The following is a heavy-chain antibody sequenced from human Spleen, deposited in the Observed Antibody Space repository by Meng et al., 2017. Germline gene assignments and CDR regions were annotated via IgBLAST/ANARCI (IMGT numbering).Heavy chain of an antibody. V-gene: IGHV1-69*05. CDR2: IIPIFGTA. CDR1: GHTFTDYY. CDR3: ARKAGNCISTTCYSLDY. Sequence: SVKVSCKGSGHTFTDYYIHWVRQATGQGLEWMGGIIPIFGTANYAQKFQGRVTITTDESTSTAYMELSSLRSEDTAVYYCARKAGNCISTTCYSLDYWGQGTLVTVSS. J-gene: IGHJ4*02. D-gene: IGHD2-2*01.